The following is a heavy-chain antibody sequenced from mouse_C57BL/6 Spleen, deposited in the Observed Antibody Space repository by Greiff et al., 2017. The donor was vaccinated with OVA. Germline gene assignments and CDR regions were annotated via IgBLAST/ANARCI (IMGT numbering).Heavy chain of an antibody. J-gene: IGHJ4*01. CDR1: GYTFTSYD. V-gene: IGHV1-85*01. CDR2: IYPRDGST. Sequence: QVQLQQSGPELVKPGASVKLSCKASGYTFTSYDINWVKQRPGQGLEWIGWIYPRDGSTKYNEKFKGKATLTVDTSSSTAYMELHSLTSKDSAVYFCARSGNSYAMDYWGQGTSVTVSS. D-gene: IGHD2-1*01. CDR3: ARSGNSYAMDY.